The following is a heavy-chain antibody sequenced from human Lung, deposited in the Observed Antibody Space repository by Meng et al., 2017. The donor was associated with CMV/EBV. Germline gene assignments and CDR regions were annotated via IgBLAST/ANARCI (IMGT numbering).Heavy chain of an antibody. D-gene: IGHD2-2*01. Sequence: SQTLSLTXAVYGGSFSGYYWSWIRQPPGKGLEWIGEINHSGSTNYNPSLKSRVTISVDTSKNQFSLKLSSVTAADTAVYYCARGRPKAVPAGGYFDYWGQGXLVTVSS. CDR2: INHSGST. V-gene: IGHV4-34*01. J-gene: IGHJ4*02. CDR1: GGSFSGYY. CDR3: ARGRPKAVPAGGYFDY.